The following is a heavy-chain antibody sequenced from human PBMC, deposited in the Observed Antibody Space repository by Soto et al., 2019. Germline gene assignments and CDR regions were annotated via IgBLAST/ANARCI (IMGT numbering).Heavy chain of an antibody. Sequence: ASVKVSCKASGYTFTGYYMHWVRQAPGQGLEWMGWINPNSGGTNYAQKFQGWVTMTRDTSISTAYMELSRLRSDDTAVYYCARGGRXVVVPAAIQKRNNWFDPWGQGTLVTVSS. CDR2: INPNSGGT. CDR3: ARGGRXVVVPAAIQKRNNWFDP. CDR1: GYTFTGYY. J-gene: IGHJ5*02. D-gene: IGHD2-2*02. V-gene: IGHV1-2*04.